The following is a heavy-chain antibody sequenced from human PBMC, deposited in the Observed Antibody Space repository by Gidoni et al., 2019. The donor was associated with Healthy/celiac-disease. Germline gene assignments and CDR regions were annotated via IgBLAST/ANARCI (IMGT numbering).Heavy chain of an antibody. D-gene: IGHD3-16*01. CDR3: ARTGLGVSGMDV. Sequence: QVQLVPSGAEVQQPGSSVKVSCKASGGTFSSYAISWVRQAPGQGLEWMGGSIPIFGTANYAQKFQGRVTITADESTSTAYMELSSLRSEDTAVYYCARTGLGVSGMDVWGQGTTVTVSS. J-gene: IGHJ6*02. V-gene: IGHV1-69*01. CDR2: SIPIFGTA. CDR1: GGTFSSYA.